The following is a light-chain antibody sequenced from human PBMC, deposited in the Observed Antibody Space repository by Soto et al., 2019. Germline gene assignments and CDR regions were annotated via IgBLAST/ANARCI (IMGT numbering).Light chain of an antibody. CDR3: SSYTSSSPGV. J-gene: IGLJ1*01. CDR2: DVS. Sequence: QSVLTQPASVSGSPGQSITISCTGTSSDVGGYNYVSWYQQHPGEAPKLMIYDVSNRPSGISNRFSGSKSGNTASLTISGLQAEDEADYYCSSYTSSSPGVFGTGTKLTVL. V-gene: IGLV2-14*03. CDR1: SSDVGGYNY.